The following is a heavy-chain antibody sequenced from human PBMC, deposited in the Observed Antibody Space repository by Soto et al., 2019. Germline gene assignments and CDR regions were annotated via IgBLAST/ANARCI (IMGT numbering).Heavy chain of an antibody. CDR1: GGSISSYY. D-gene: IGHD6-13*01. CDR2: IYYSGST. J-gene: IGHJ6*02. Sequence: QVQLQESGPGLVKPSETLSLTCTVSGGSISSYYWSWIRQPPGKGLEWIGYIYYSGSTNYNPSLKSRVTISVDTSKNQFSLKLSSVTAADTAVYYCARGSSSWTLGDYYYGMDVWGQGTTVTVSS. CDR3: ARGSSSWTLGDYYYGMDV. V-gene: IGHV4-59*01.